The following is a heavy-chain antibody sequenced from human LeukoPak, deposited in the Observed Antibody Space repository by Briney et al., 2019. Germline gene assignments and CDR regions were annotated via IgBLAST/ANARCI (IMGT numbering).Heavy chain of an antibody. Sequence: ASVKVSCKASGGTFSSYAISWVRQAPGQGLEWMGWINPNSGGTNYAQKFQGRVTMTRDTSISTAYMELSRLRSDDTAVYYCARDMDYYDSSGYHDAFDIWGQGTMVTVSS. D-gene: IGHD3-22*01. CDR3: ARDMDYYDSSGYHDAFDI. CDR2: INPNSGGT. V-gene: IGHV1-2*02. J-gene: IGHJ3*02. CDR1: GGTFSSYA.